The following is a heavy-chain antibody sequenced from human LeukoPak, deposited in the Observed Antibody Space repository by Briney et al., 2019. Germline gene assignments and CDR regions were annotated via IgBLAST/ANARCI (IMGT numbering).Heavy chain of an antibody. V-gene: IGHV3-48*03. CDR1: GFTFSSYE. D-gene: IGHD3-3*01. J-gene: IGHJ6*03. CDR2: ISSSGSTI. Sequence: PGGSLRLSCAASGFTFSSYEMNWVRQAPGKGLEWVSYISSSGSTIYYADSVKGRFTISRDNAKNSLYLQMNSLRAEDTAVYYCARDFQRRDFWSGYYWGTGTGYYYYYYMDVWGKGTTVTVSS. CDR3: ARDFQRRDFWSGYYWGTGTGYYYYYYMDV.